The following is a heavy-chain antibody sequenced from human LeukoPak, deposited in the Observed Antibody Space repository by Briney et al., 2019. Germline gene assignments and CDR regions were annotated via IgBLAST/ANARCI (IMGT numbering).Heavy chain of an antibody. CDR1: GFTFSSYG. V-gene: IGHV3-33*01. CDR3: ARYNTVRSDY. J-gene: IGHJ4*01. Sequence: GGSLRLSGAASGFTFSSYGMHWVRQAPGKGLEWVAVIWYDGSKTYYADSVKGRFTISRDNSKNTLYLQMSSLRADDTAVYYCARYNTVRSDYWGQGTLVTVSS. CDR2: IWYDGSKT. D-gene: IGHD1-14*01.